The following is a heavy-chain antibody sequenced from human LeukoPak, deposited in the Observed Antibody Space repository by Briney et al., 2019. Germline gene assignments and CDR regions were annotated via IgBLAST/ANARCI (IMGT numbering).Heavy chain of an antibody. CDR3: AKGTSQHYDFWSGYYYFDY. CDR2: ISGSGGST. J-gene: IGHJ4*02. V-gene: IGHV3-23*01. D-gene: IGHD3-3*01. CDR1: GFTFSSYA. Sequence: GRSLRLSCAASGFTFSSYAMSWVRQAPGKGLEWVSAISGSGGSTYYADSVKGRFTISRDNSKNTLYLQMNSLRAEDTAVYYCAKGTSQHYDFWSGYYYFDYWGQGTLVTVSS.